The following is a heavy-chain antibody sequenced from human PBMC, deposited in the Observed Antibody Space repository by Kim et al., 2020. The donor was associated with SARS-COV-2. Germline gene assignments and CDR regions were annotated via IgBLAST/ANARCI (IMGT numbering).Heavy chain of an antibody. V-gene: IGHV4-34*01. Sequence: SETLSLTCAVYGGSFSGYYWSWIRQPPGKGLEWIGEINHSGSTNYNPSLKSRVTISVDTSKNQFSLKLSSVTAADTAVYYCARGRRPYYGDYGKYYFDYWGQGTLVTVSS. D-gene: IGHD4-17*01. CDR2: INHSGST. CDR1: GGSFSGYY. J-gene: IGHJ4*02. CDR3: ARGRRPYYGDYGKYYFDY.